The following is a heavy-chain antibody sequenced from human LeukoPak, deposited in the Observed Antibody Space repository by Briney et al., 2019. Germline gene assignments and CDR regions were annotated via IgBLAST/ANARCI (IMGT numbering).Heavy chain of an antibody. V-gene: IGHV4-34*01. CDR3: ARGQLTYYYDSSGSTAIDY. Sequence: SETLSLTCAVYGGSFSGYYWSWIRQPPGKGLEWIGEINHSGSTNYNPSLKSRVTISVDTSKNQFSLKLSSVTAADTAVYYCARGQLTYYYDSSGSTAIDYWGQGTLVTVSS. CDR1: GGSFSGYY. J-gene: IGHJ4*02. D-gene: IGHD3-22*01. CDR2: INHSGST.